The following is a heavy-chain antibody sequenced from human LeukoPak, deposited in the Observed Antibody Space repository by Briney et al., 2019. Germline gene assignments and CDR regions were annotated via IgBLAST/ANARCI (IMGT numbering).Heavy chain of an antibody. D-gene: IGHD2-2*01. CDR3: ARRGCSSTSCYQAYYYGMDV. Sequence: SETLSLTCTVSGGSISSYYWSWIRQPPGKGLEWIGYIYYSGSTNYNPSLKSRVTISVDTSKNQFSLKLSSVTAADTAVYYCARRGCSSTSCYQAYYYGMDVWGQGTTVTVSS. CDR2: IYYSGST. V-gene: IGHV4-59*08. J-gene: IGHJ6*02. CDR1: GGSISSYY.